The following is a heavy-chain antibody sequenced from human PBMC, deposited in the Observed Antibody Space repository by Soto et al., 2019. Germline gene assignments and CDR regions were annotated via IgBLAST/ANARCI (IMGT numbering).Heavy chain of an antibody. CDR1: GGSISSYY. CDR3: ARQVGGWAPWYFDY. D-gene: IGHD6-19*01. J-gene: IGHJ4*02. V-gene: IGHV4-59*08. Sequence: SETLSLTCTVSGGSISSYYWSWIRRPPGKGLERIGYIYYSGSTNYNPSLKSRVTISVDTSKNQFSLKLSSVTAADTAEYYCARQVGGWAPWYFDYWGQGTLVTVSS. CDR2: IYYSGST.